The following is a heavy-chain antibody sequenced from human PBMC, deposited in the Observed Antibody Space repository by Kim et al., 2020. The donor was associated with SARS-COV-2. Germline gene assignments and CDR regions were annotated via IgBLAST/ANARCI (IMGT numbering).Heavy chain of an antibody. CDR3: ARDGKVGATTGYFDY. CDR1: GYTFTSYG. J-gene: IGHJ4*02. V-gene: IGHV1-18*01. CDR2: ISAYNGNT. D-gene: IGHD1-26*01. Sequence: ASVKVSCKASGYTFTSYGISWVRQAPGQGLEWMGWISAYNGNTNYAQKLQGRVTMTTDTSTSTAYMELRSLRSDDTAVYYCARDGKVGATTGYFDYWGQGTLVTVSS.